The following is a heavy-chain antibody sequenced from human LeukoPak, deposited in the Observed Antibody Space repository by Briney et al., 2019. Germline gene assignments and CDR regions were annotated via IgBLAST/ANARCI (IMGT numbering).Heavy chain of an antibody. CDR1: VYTFTGEY. CDR3: ARDIVVIPAARYFQR. D-gene: IGHD2-2*01. Sequence: SLKPSCKASVYTFTGEYMHRVRQAPGPRLECMGIINPSGGSTSYAQKLQGRATMTRDTSTSTVYMELSSLRSECMAVYYCARDIVVIPAARYFQRWGQGTLVT. V-gene: IGHV1-46*04. CDR2: INPSGGST. J-gene: IGHJ1*01.